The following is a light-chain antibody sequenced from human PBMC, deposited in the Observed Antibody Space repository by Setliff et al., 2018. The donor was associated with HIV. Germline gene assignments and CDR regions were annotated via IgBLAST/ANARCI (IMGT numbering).Light chain of an antibody. CDR2: EVS. CDR3: SSYTGSSTVI. Sequence: QSALTQPPSVSGSPGQSVTISCTGTSSDVGSYNRVSWYQQPPGTAPKLMIYEVSYRPSGVPDRFSGSKSVNTASLTISGLQAEDEADYYCSSYTGSSTVIFGGGTKVTVL. V-gene: IGLV2-18*02. CDR1: SSDVGSYNR. J-gene: IGLJ2*01.